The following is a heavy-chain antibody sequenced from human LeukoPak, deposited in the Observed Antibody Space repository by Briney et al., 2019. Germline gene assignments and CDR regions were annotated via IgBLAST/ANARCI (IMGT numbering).Heavy chain of an antibody. Sequence: SQTLSLTCTVSGGSISSGDYYWSWIRQPPGKGLEWIVYIYYSGSTDYNPSLKSRVTISVDTSKNQFSLKLSSVTAADTAVYYCARTYSGYDPRQYRYQYYMDVWGKGTTVTVSS. CDR2: IYYSGST. CDR3: ARTYSGYDPRQYRYQYYMDV. D-gene: IGHD5-12*01. V-gene: IGHV4-30-4*08. J-gene: IGHJ6*03. CDR1: GGSISSGDYY.